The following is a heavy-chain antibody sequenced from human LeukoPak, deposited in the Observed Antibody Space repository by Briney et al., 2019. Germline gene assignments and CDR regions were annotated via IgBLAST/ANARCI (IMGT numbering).Heavy chain of an antibody. J-gene: IGHJ4*02. CDR3: AKSIGGVVVVAADY. V-gene: IGHV3-23*01. CDR2: ISGSGGST. D-gene: IGHD2-15*01. Sequence: GGSLRLSYAASGFTFSTYAMTWVRQAPGKGLEWVSVISGSGGSTYYADSVKGRFTLSRDNSKNTLYLQMNSLRAEDTAVYYCAKSIGGVVVVAADYWGQGTLVTVSS. CDR1: GFTFSTYA.